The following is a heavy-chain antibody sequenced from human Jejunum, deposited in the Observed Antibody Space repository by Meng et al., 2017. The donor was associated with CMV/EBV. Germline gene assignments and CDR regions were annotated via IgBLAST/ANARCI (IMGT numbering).Heavy chain of an antibody. CDR3: VKDRTPDGLFEFDF. Sequence: GPTFSTYAMNWGRQAPGKGLEWVSIIYGSGSTTIYAASVQGRFAISRDNSRNVVYLQMNSLRADDSGIYYCVKDRTPDGLFEFDFWGQGTPVTVSS. D-gene: IGHD1-14*01. J-gene: IGHJ4*02. V-gene: IGHV3-23*03. CDR1: GPTFSTYA. CDR2: IYGSGSTT.